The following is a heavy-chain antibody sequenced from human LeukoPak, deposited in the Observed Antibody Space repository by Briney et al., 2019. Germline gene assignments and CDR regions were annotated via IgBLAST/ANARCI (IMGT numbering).Heavy chain of an antibody. CDR2: ISGSGFST. D-gene: IGHD4-23*01. J-gene: IGHJ2*01. Sequence: GGSLRLSCAASGFTFTRYAMNWVRQAPGKGLEWVSAISGSGFSTYYADSVKGRFTISRDNSKNTLYLQVNSLRAEDTAVYYCAKDRDYGGNSGGYFDLWGRGTLVAVSS. CDR1: GFTFTRYA. V-gene: IGHV3-23*01. CDR3: AKDRDYGGNSGGYFDL.